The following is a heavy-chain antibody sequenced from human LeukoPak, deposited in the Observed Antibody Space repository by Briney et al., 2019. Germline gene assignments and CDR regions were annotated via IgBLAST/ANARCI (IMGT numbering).Heavy chain of an antibody. CDR2: IYHSGST. D-gene: IGHD3/OR15-3a*01. V-gene: IGHV4-4*02. CDR3: ARARGDWGWYYYYMDV. CDR1: GGSISSSNW. Sequence: SGTLSLTCAVSGGSISSSNWWSWVRQPPGKGLEWIGEIYHSGSTNYNPSLKSRVTISVDTSKNQFSLKLSSVTAADTAVYYCARARGDWGWYYYYMDVWGKGTTVTVSS. J-gene: IGHJ6*03.